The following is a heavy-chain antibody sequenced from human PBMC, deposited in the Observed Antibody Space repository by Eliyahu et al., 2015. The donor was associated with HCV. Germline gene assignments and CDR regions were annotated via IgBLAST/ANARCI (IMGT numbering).Heavy chain of an antibody. CDR1: GFMFSGST. Sequence: EVQLVESGGGLVQPGGSLKLSCXAXGFMFSGSTMHWXRQGSGKGLGWLGRIRSKANSYATEYVASLKGRFTFSRDDSKKTAYLQMNNLTTEDTAVYYCTRGDATYWGQGTLVIVSS. CDR3: TRGDATY. D-gene: IGHD5-24*01. CDR2: IRSKANSYAT. V-gene: IGHV3-73*02. J-gene: IGHJ4*02.